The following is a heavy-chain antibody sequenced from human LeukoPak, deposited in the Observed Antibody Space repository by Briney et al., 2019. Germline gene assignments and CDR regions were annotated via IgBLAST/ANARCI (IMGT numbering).Heavy chain of an antibody. D-gene: IGHD4-17*01. Sequence: GASVKVSCKASGYTFTGYYMHWVRQAPGQGLEWMGWINPNSGGTNYAQKFQGWVTMTRDTSISTAYMELSRPRSDDTAVYYCARSTVTTSWAFDIWGQGTMVTVSS. V-gene: IGHV1-2*04. J-gene: IGHJ3*02. CDR3: ARSTVTTSWAFDI. CDR1: GYTFTGYY. CDR2: INPNSGGT.